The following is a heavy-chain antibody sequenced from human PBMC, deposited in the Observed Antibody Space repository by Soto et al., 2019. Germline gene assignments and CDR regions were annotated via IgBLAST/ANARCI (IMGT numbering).Heavy chain of an antibody. D-gene: IGHD3-22*01. CDR3: TRERYYDSSAYPFLVGMDV. CDR2: IIPIFGTA. J-gene: IGHJ6*02. Sequence: SVKGSCKASGGTFSRYANSWVRQAPGQGPEWAGGIIPIFGTANSAKKFQGRVKITADESTTTAYMELSRLRSEDTAVYYSTRERYYDSSAYPFLVGMDVSGQGTRVTVSS. CDR1: GGTFSRYA. V-gene: IGHV1-69*13.